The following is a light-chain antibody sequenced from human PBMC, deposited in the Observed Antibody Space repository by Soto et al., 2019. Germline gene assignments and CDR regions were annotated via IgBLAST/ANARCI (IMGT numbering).Light chain of an antibody. Sequence: DVQMTPSPSSLSASVGDRFTITFRASQMISYYLNWFQQKPGRAPKLLIYAASSLEAGVPSRYSGSGSGTDFTLTISSLQPEDFATYYCQQSYSTPFTFGQGTRLEIK. V-gene: IGKV1-39*01. J-gene: IGKJ5*01. CDR2: AAS. CDR1: QMISYY. CDR3: QQSYSTPFT.